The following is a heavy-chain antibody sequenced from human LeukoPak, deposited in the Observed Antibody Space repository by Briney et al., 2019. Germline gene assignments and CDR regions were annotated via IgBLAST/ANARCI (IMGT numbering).Heavy chain of an antibody. CDR2: IYYSGST. CDR3: ARPRGAAAGDAFDI. CDR1: GGSISSYY. D-gene: IGHD6-13*01. Sequence: SETLSLTCTVSGGSISSYYWSWIRQPPGKGLEWIGYIYYSGSTNYNPSLKSRVTISVDTSKNQFSLKLSSVTAADTAVYYCARPRGAAAGDAFDIWGQGTMVTVSS. J-gene: IGHJ3*02. V-gene: IGHV4-59*08.